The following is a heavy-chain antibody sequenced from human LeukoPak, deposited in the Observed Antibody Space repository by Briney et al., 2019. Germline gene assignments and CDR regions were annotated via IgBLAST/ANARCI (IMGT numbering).Heavy chain of an antibody. CDR3: ARMEKFYYGSGGFSPPLMDV. D-gene: IGHD3-10*01. CDR1: GLTFNSHT. V-gene: IGHV3-21*01. Sequence: PGGSLRLSCVASGLTFNSHTMKWVRQAPGKGPEWVSSISSDSNSIYHADSVKGRFTISRDNAKNSLYLQMNSLRAEDTAVYYCARMEKFYYGSGGFSPPLMDVWGQGTTVIVSS. CDR2: ISSDSNSI. J-gene: IGHJ6*02.